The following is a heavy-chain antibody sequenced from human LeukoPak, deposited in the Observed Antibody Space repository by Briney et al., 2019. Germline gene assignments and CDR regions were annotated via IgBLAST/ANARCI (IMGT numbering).Heavy chain of an antibody. Sequence: GGSLRLSRAASGFTFSSYSMNWVRQAPGKGLEWVSSISSSSSYIYYADSVKGRFTISRDNAKNSLYLQMNSLRAEDTAVYYCARVGPSSGAEHYYYGMDVWGQGTTVTVSS. CDR1: GFTFSSYS. J-gene: IGHJ6*02. V-gene: IGHV3-21*01. D-gene: IGHD6-25*01. CDR2: ISSSSSYI. CDR3: ARVGPSSGAEHYYYGMDV.